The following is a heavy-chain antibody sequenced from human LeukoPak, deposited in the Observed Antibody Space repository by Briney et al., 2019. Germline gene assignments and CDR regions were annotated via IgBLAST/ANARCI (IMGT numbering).Heavy chain of an antibody. D-gene: IGHD3-22*01. J-gene: IGHJ4*02. CDR3: APGGSSGYYLDSD. Sequence: SVKVSCKASGFTFSSSAVQWVRQARGQRLEWIGWIVVGSGNTNYAQKFQERVTITRDMSTSTAYMELSSLRSEDTAVYYCAPGGSSGYYLDSDWGQGTLVTVSS. CDR1: GFTFSSSA. CDR2: IVVGSGNT. V-gene: IGHV1-58*01.